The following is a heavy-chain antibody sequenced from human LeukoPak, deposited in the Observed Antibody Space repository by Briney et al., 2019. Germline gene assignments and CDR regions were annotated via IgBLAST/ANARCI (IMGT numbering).Heavy chain of an antibody. D-gene: IGHD4-17*01. CDR2: ISSSSSYI. CDR3: ARDHGYDNGDYVVTALDY. CDR1: GFTFSSYS. Sequence: GGSLRLSCAASGFTFSSYSMNWVRQAPGKGLEWVSSISSSSSYIYYADSVKGRFTISRDNAKNSLYLQMNSLRAEDTAVYYCARDHGYDNGDYVVTALDYWGQGTLVTVSS. V-gene: IGHV3-21*01. J-gene: IGHJ4*02.